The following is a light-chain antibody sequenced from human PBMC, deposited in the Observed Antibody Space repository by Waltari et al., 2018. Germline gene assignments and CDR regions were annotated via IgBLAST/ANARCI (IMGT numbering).Light chain of an antibody. CDR2: ETS. V-gene: IGKV3-11*01. Sequence: EIVLTQSPGTLSLSPGDRATLSCRASQNVGRYLAWYQQKPGQAPSLLIHETSHRAPGIPARFSGSGSGTDFTLIISSLEPEDFAVYYCQQRANWPLTFGGGTKVEIK. J-gene: IGKJ4*01. CDR1: QNVGRY. CDR3: QQRANWPLT.